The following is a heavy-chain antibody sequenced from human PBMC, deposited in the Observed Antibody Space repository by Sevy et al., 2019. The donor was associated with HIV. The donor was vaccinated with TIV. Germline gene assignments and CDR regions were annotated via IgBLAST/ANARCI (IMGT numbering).Heavy chain of an antibody. CDR2: IIPIFGTA. D-gene: IGHD2-2*02. Sequence: ASVKVSCKASGGTFSSYAISWVRRAPGQGLEWMGGIIPIFGTANYAQKFQGRVTITADESTSKAYMELSSLRSEDTAVYYCARAQYCSSTSCYTGYYYYYGMDVWGQGTTVTVSS. CDR3: ARAQYCSSTSCYTGYYYYYGMDV. J-gene: IGHJ6*02. CDR1: GGTFSSYA. V-gene: IGHV1-69*13.